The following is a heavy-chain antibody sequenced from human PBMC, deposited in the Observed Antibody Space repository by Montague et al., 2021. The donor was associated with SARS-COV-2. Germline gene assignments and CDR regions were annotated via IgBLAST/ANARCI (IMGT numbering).Heavy chain of an antibody. CDR3: ARLKRYFDSSRSSSGFDF. J-gene: IGHJ3*01. CDR2: IYYTGNT. D-gene: IGHD3-22*01. V-gene: IGHV4-39*02. CDR1: GGSITNNIDY. Sequence: SETLSLTCTVSGGSITNNIDYWAWIRQPPGKGLEWIGSIYYTGNTYYNPSLKSRVTISVVTSKNHFTLKLSSVTAAETAVYYCARLKRYFDSSRSSSGFDFWGQGTKVTVSS.